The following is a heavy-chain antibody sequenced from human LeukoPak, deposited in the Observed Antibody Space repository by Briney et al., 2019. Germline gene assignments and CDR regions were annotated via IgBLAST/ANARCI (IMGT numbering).Heavy chain of an antibody. D-gene: IGHD3-9*01. Sequence: SETLSLTCAVYGGSFSDYYWSWIRQPPGKGLEWIGEINHSGNTNYNPSLKSRVTISVDTSKNQFSLKLSSATAADTAVYYCARVLRYFDWLFYFDYWGQGTLVTVSS. CDR3: ARVLRYFDWLFYFDY. CDR2: INHSGNT. CDR1: GGSFSDYY. J-gene: IGHJ4*02. V-gene: IGHV4-34*01.